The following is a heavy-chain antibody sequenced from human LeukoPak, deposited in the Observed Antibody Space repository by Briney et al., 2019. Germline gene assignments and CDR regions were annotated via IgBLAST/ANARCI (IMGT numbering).Heavy chain of an antibody. Sequence: SETLSLTCTVSGGSISSSSYYWSWIRQPPGKGLEWIGEINHSGSTNYNPSLKSRVTISVDTSKNQFSLKLSSVTAADTAVYYCARAGAGGGSGSYSDYWGQGTLVTVSS. CDR1: GGSISSSSYY. J-gene: IGHJ4*02. V-gene: IGHV4-39*07. CDR3: ARAGAGGGSGSYSDY. D-gene: IGHD3-10*01. CDR2: INHSGST.